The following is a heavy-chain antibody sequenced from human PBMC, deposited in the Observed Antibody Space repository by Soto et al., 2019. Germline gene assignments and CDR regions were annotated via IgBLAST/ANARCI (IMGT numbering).Heavy chain of an antibody. Sequence: HVQLQESGPGPVTPSQTLSLSCTVSGVSITSGSYYWTWVRQSPGKGLEWIGYRYYSGNTYYNPSLTSSASISVDTTKNQFFLKLTSVAAADTAVYFCARGGYGTRGQTFISWGPDCWGQGTLVTFSP. CDR2: RYYSGNT. J-gene: IGHJ4*02. V-gene: IGHV4-30-4*01. D-gene: IGHD5-18*01. CDR3: ARGGYGTRGQTFISWGPDC. CDR1: GVSITSGSYY.